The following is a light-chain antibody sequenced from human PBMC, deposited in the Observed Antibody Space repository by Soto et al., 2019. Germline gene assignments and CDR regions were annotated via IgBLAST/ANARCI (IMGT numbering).Light chain of an antibody. CDR1: QSVTSNY. CDR2: VAS. Sequence: ENVLTQSPGTLSLSPGERATLSCRASQSVTSNYLAWYQQKPGQAPRLLIYVASVRATGIPDRFSGSGSGADFTLTISRLEPEDFATYYCQQSYSTLTFGPGTKVDIK. J-gene: IGKJ3*01. CDR3: QQSYSTLT. V-gene: IGKV3-20*01.